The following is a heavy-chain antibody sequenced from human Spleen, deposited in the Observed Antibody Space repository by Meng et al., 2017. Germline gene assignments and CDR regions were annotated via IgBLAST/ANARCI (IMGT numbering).Heavy chain of an antibody. CDR1: GYNFPDYY. CDR3: AIWLGILFTDAFDI. V-gene: IGHV1-2*06. Sequence: ASVKVSCKPSGYNFPDYYIHWVRRAPGQELEWMGRINPKSGDTHYAQKFQARVTMTGDTSISTAYMELSRLRSDDTAVYYCAIWLGILFTDAFDIWGQGTMVTVSS. CDR2: INPKSGDT. J-gene: IGHJ3*02. D-gene: IGHD2-21*01.